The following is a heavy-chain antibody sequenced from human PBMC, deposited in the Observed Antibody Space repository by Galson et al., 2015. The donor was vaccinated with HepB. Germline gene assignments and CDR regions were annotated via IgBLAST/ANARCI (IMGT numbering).Heavy chain of an antibody. J-gene: IGHJ4*02. Sequence: SLRLSCAASGFTVSSNYMSWVRQAPGKGLEWVSVIYSGGSTYYADSVKGRFTISRDNSKNTLYLQMNSLRAEDTAVYYCATPYYYDSSGYHRGGYWGQGTLVTVSS. V-gene: IGHV3-66*02. CDR3: ATPYYYDSSGYHRGGY. CDR2: IYSGGST. CDR1: GFTVSSNY. D-gene: IGHD3-22*01.